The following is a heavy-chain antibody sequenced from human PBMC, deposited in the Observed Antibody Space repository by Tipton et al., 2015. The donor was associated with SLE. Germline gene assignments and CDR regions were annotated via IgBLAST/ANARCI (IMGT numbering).Heavy chain of an antibody. Sequence: GSLRLSCAASGFTFRSYSLHWVRQAPGKGLEWVASITEDGNGKYYVDSVKGRFTISRDNAKNSLFLQMNSLRAEDTAVYYCSRGRNNFRYWGQGTLVTVSS. J-gene: IGHJ4*02. D-gene: IGHD1-1*01. CDR1: GFTFRSYS. CDR2: ITEDGNGK. V-gene: IGHV3-7*01. CDR3: SRGRNNFRY.